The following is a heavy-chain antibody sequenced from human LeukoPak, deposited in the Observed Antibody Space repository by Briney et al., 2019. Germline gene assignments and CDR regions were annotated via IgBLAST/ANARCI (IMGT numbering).Heavy chain of an antibody. CDR3: AREYYDFWSGYYPFRRGDYYYYMDV. Sequence: GGSLRLSCAASGFTFSSYGMHWVRQAPGKGLEWVAFIRYDGSNKYYADSVKGRFTISRDNAKNSLYLQMNSLRAEDTAVYYCAREYYDFWSGYYPFRRGDYYYYMDVWGKGTTVTVSS. V-gene: IGHV3-30*02. J-gene: IGHJ6*03. CDR1: GFTFSSYG. CDR2: IRYDGSNK. D-gene: IGHD3-3*01.